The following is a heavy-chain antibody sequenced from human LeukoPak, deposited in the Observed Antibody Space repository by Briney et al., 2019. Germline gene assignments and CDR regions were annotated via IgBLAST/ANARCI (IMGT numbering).Heavy chain of an antibody. J-gene: IGHJ4*02. Sequence: NPSETLSLTCTVSGGSISSTSYYWGWIRQPPGKGLEWIGSISYSGSTYYNPSLRSRVTISVDTSKNQFSLKLSSVTAADTALYYCAKAHMVRGVFYPFDYWGQGTLVTVSS. D-gene: IGHD3-10*01. CDR1: GGSISSTSYY. CDR2: ISYSGST. CDR3: AKAHMVRGVFYPFDY. V-gene: IGHV4-39*07.